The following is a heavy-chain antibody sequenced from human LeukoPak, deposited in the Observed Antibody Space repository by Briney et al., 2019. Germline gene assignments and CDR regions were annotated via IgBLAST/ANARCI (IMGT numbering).Heavy chain of an antibody. CDR2: INPDGSEK. CDR3: AKDGGSDPDSFDI. J-gene: IGHJ3*02. V-gene: IGHV3-7*01. D-gene: IGHD2-15*01. Sequence: GALRLSCVASRFTFNKYYMSWVRQAPGEGLQWVANINPDGSEKYYVDSVKGRFTISRDNAKNSLYLQMNSLRAEDTAVYYCAKDGGSDPDSFDIWGQGTMVTVSS. CDR1: RFTFNKYY.